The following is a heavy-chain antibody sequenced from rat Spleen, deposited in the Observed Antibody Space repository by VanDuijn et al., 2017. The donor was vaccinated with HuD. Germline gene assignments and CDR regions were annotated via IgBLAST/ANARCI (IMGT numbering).Heavy chain of an antibody. Sequence: EVQLVESGGGLVRPGRSMKLSCAASGFTFSNYYMAWVRQAPTEGLEWVATIIYDGTRTFYRDSVKGRFTISRDNAKSTLYLQMNSLRSEDTATYYCTRDDYYSAVFDYWGQGVMVTVSS. V-gene: IGHV5-20*01. D-gene: IGHD1-1*01. CDR1: GFTFSNYY. CDR3: TRDDYYSAVFDY. J-gene: IGHJ2*01. CDR2: IIYDGTRT.